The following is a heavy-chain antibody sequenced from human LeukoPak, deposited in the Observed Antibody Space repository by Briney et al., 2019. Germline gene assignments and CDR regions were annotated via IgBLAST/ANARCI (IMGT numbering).Heavy chain of an antibody. J-gene: IGHJ4*02. CDR1: GGSISSYY. V-gene: IGHV4-59*01. Sequence: PSETLSLTCTVSGGSISSYYWSWIRQPPGKGLEWIGYIYYSGSTRYNPSLKSRLTISVDTSKNQFSLKLNSVTAADTAVYYCARDSAAGISHFDYWGQGTLVTVSS. CDR2: IYYSGST. CDR3: ARDSAAGISHFDY. D-gene: IGHD6-13*01.